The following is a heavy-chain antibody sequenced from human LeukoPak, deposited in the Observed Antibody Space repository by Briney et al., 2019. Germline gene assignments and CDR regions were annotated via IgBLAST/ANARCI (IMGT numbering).Heavy chain of an antibody. CDR1: GYSFTNRW. CDR2: IYPGDSDT. D-gene: IGHD6-13*01. J-gene: IGHJ6*02. Sequence: GESLKISCKGSGYSFTNRWIGWVRQMPGKGLEWMGIIYPGDSDTRYSPSFQGQVTISADKSISTAYLQWSSLKASDTAMYYCARSYSSSWYPSYYYYGMDVWGQGTTVTVSS. CDR3: ARSYSSSWYPSYYYYGMDV. V-gene: IGHV5-51*01.